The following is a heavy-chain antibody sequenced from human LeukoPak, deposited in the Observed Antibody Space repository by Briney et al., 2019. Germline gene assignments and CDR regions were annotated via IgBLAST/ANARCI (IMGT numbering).Heavy chain of an antibody. D-gene: IGHD1-26*01. Sequence: ASVTVSFKASGYTFTSYYMHWVRQAPGQGLEWMGIINPSGGSTSYAQKFQGRVTMTRDTSTSTVYMELSSLRSEDTAVYYCARGIWWEPTDYWGQGTLVTVSS. CDR2: INPSGGST. J-gene: IGHJ4*02. V-gene: IGHV1-46*01. CDR1: GYTFTSYY. CDR3: ARGIWWEPTDY.